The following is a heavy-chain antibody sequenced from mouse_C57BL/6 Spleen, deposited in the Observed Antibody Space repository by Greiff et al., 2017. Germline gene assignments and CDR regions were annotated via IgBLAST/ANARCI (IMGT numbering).Heavy chain of an antibody. J-gene: IGHJ4*01. CDR2: IRNKANNHAT. D-gene: IGHD2-3*01. V-gene: IGHV6-6*01. CDR1: GFTFSDAW. CDR3: TRHYDGTPGSAMDY. Sequence: EVKLVESGGGLVQPGGSMKLSCAASGFTFSDAWMDWVRQSPEKGLEWVAEIRNKANNHATYSAESVKGRFTISRDDSKRSVYLQLNILRADDTCIYYCTRHYDGTPGSAMDYWGQGTSVTVSS.